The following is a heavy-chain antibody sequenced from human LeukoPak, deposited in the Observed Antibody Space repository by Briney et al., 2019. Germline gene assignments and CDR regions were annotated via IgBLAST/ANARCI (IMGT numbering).Heavy chain of an antibody. V-gene: IGHV4-59*12. CDR3: ARWVVVAANFDY. Sequence: SETLSLTCTVSGGSINSYYWNWIRQSPGKGLEWIGYMYNSGSTNYNPSLKSRVTISVDTSKNQFSLKLSSVTAADTAVYYCARWVVVAANFDYWGQGTPVTVSS. CDR2: MYNSGST. D-gene: IGHD2-15*01. J-gene: IGHJ4*02. CDR1: GGSINSYY.